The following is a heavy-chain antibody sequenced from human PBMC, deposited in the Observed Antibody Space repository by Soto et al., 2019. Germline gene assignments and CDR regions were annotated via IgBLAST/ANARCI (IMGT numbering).Heavy chain of an antibody. CDR3: AHGGPAASLDF. J-gene: IGHJ4*02. CDR1: GFSLSTSGVG. Sequence: QITLKESGPPLVKPTQTLTLTCTFSGFSLSTSGVGVGWIRQPPGKALEWLTLIYWNDDKRYSPSLKSRLTITKDTSKNQVVLTMTNMDHVDTATYYSAHGGPAASLDFWGQATLVTVSS. CDR2: IYWNDDK. D-gene: IGHD6-13*01. V-gene: IGHV2-5*01.